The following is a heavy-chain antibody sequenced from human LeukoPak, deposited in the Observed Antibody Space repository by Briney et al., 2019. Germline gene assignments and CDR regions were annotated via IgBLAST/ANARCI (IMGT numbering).Heavy chain of an antibody. CDR3: ARDQQQLVPSPDY. V-gene: IGHV1-2*02. D-gene: IGHD6-13*01. Sequence: RASVKVSCKASGYTFSGYYIHWVRQAPGQGLECMGWINPNSGGTNYAQKFQGRVTMTRDTSISTAYMEVSRLKFDDTAVYYCARDQQQLVPSPDYWGQGTLVTVSS. J-gene: IGHJ4*02. CDR1: GYTFSGYY. CDR2: INPNSGGT.